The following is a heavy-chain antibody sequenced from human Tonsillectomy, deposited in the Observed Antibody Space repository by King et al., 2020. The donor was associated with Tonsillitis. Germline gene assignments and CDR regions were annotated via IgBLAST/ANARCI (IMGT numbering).Heavy chain of an antibody. CDR2: INPSGGAT. CDR3: ASLGSGYYQGDAFDI. D-gene: IGHD3-22*01. CDR1: GYPFTSYY. V-gene: IGHV1-46*03. J-gene: IGHJ3*02. Sequence: QLVQSGAEVKNPGASMKVSCKASGYPFTSYYMHWVRQAPGQGLEWMGTINPSGGATTYAQKFQGRVTMTRDTSTSTVYMDLSSLRSDDTAVYYCASLGSGYYQGDAFDIWGQGTTVTVSS.